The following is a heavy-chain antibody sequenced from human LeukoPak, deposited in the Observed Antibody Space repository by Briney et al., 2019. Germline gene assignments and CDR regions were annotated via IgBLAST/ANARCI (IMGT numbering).Heavy chain of an antibody. CDR3: AKDSLPSDFWSGYYSDY. CDR1: GFTFDDYA. CDR2: ISWNSGSI. J-gene: IGHJ4*02. Sequence: PGRSLRLSCAASGFTFDDYAMHWVRQAPGKGLEWVSGISWNSGSIGYADSVKGRFTISRDNAKNSLYLQMNSLRAEDTAVYYCAKDSLPSDFWSGYYSDYWGQGTLVTVSS. V-gene: IGHV3-9*01. D-gene: IGHD3-3*01.